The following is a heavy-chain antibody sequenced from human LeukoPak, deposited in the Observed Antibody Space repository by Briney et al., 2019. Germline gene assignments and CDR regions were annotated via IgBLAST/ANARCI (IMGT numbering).Heavy chain of an antibody. Sequence: SETLSHTLRCSRVSLRRSIVHWGWIRQPPGKGLEWIVSIYYSGSTYYRPSLKSRVTMSVDTSKNQFSLRLSSVTSADTAVYYCARVYRSDPNNSRTSTFDYWGQGSLVTVSS. CDR2: IYYSGST. CDR1: RVSLRRSIVH. J-gene: IGHJ4*02. V-gene: IGHV4-39*01. CDR3: ARVYRSDPNNSRTSTFDY. D-gene: IGHD2-8*02.